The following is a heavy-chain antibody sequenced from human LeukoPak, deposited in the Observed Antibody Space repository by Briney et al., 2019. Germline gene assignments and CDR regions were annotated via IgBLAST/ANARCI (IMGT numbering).Heavy chain of an antibody. CDR2: INPNSGGT. D-gene: IGHD3-3*01. CDR3: ARDAVWYYDFWSGYHTFDY. J-gene: IGHJ4*02. Sequence: ASVKVSCKASGYTFTGYYMHWVRQAPGQGLEWMGWINPNSGGTNYAQKFQGRVTMTRDTSISTAYMELSRLRSDDTAVYYCARDAVWYYDFWSGYHTFDYWGQGTLVTVSS. V-gene: IGHV1-2*02. CDR1: GYTFTGYY.